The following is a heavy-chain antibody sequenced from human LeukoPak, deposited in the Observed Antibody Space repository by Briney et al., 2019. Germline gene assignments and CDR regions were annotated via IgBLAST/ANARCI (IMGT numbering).Heavy chain of an antibody. J-gene: IGHJ4*02. CDR1: GFTVSSDY. D-gene: IGHD5-12*01. Sequence: PGGSLRLSCAASGFTVSSDYMSWVRQAPGKGLEWLSVIYSGGTTYYADSVKGRFSISRDNSKNTLYLQMNSLRAEDTAVYYCARYDYGRSGFDYWGQGTLVTVSS. CDR2: IYSGGTT. CDR3: ARYDYGRSGFDY. V-gene: IGHV3-66*01.